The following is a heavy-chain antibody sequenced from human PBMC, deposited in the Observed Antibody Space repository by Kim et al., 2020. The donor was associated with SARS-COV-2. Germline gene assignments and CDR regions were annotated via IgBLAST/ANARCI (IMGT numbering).Heavy chain of an antibody. Sequence: GGSLRLSCAASGFTFDGYAMHWVRQAPGKGLEWVSLISWDGGNPYYADSVKGRFTISRDNTKNSLYLQMNSLRTEDTALYYCARDAVIGSLYCFDPLGQGTLVTVSS. CDR3: ARDAVIGSLYCFDP. D-gene: IGHD2-21*01. V-gene: IGHV3-43*02. CDR1: GFTFDGYA. J-gene: IGHJ5*02. CDR2: ISWDGGNP.